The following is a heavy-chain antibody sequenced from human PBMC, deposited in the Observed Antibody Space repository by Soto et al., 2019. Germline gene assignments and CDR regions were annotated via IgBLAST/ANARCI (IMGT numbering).Heavy chain of an antibody. CDR2: ISAHNGNT. CDR3: ARDPTDGSGWYSDS. D-gene: IGHD6-19*01. J-gene: IGHJ4*02. CDR1: GYIFTTNA. V-gene: IGHV1-18*03. Sequence: ASVKVSGKTSGYIFTTNAISWVRQAPGQGLEWMGWISAHNGNTNYAQKFQGRVTMTTDTSTNTADMELRSLGSDDMAVYYCARDPTDGSGWYSDSWGQGTLVTVSS.